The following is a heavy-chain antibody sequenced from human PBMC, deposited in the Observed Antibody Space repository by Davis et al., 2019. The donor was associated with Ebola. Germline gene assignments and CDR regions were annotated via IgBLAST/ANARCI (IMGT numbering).Heavy chain of an antibody. CDR1: AYTFTSYA. Sequence: ASAKVPCKASAYTFTSYAMHWVRQAPGQRLEWMGWINAGNGNTKYSQKFQGRVTITRDTSASTAYMQLSSLRSEDTAVYYCARFDDYCSSTSCYFCYWGQGTLVTVSS. CDR3: ARFDDYCSSTSCYFCY. V-gene: IGHV1-3*01. D-gene: IGHD2-2*01. J-gene: IGHJ4*02. CDR2: INAGNGNT.